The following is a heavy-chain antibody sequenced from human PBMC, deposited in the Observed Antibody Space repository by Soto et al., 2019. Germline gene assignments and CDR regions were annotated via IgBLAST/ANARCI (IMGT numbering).Heavy chain of an antibody. CDR3: ARGILLMMLGVAIMGHVYYMDV. D-gene: IGHD2-21*01. V-gene: IGHV1-8*01. Sequence: QVQLVQSGPEVKKPGASVKVSCKASGYTFTSYDINWVRQATGQGLEWMGRMNPNSGNTDYAGKFQGRVTMTRNTSINTAYIELISLTSEDTAVYYCARGILLMMLGVAIMGHVYYMDVWGKGTTVIVSS. J-gene: IGHJ6*03. CDR1: GYTFTSYD. CDR2: MNPNSGNT.